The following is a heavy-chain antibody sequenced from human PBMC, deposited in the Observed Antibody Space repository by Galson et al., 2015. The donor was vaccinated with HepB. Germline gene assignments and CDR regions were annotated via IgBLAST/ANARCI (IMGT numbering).Heavy chain of an antibody. Sequence: SLRLSCAASGFTLSSYAMSWVRQAPGKGLEWVSAISGSGGSTYYADSVKGRSTISRDNSKNTLYLQMNSLRAEDTAVYYCAKDQEAWDIVVVPAAIGYDYWGQGTLVTVSS. J-gene: IGHJ4*02. CDR2: ISGSGGST. V-gene: IGHV3-23*01. D-gene: IGHD2-2*02. CDR1: GFTLSSYA. CDR3: AKDQEAWDIVVVPAAIGYDY.